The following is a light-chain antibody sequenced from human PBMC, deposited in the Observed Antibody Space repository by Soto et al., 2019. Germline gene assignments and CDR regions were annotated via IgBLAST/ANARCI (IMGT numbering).Light chain of an antibody. J-gene: IGLJ3*02. CDR1: NIGSRS. CDR2: STD. Sequence: QSVLTQPPSASATPGQRVTMSCSGSNIGSRSVYWYQHLPGTAPQLLIYSTDLRPSGVPDRFSGSKSGTSASLAISGLQSEDEANYYCATWDDGLNGWVFGGGTKLTVL. CDR3: ATWDDGLNGWV. V-gene: IGLV1-44*01.